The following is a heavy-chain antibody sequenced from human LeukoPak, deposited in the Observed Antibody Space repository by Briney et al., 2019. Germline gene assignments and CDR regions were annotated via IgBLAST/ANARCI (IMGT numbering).Heavy chain of an antibody. D-gene: IGHD3-10*01. J-gene: IGHJ3*02. CDR2: SYHSRTT. CDR3: ARDRGNDDFDI. Sequence: SETLSLTCTVSGGSISSGGYYWTCIRQHPRKGLEWIGHSYHSRTTYYNPSLKRRATITVNTYNNQFLLKLSSVTAANTAVYYCARDRGNDDFDIWGQGTMVTVSS. CDR1: GGSISSGGYY. V-gene: IGHV4-31*03.